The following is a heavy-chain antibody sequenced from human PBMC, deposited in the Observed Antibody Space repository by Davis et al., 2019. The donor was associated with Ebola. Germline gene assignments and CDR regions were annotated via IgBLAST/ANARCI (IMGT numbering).Heavy chain of an antibody. CDR2: IYPGDSDT. CDR3: ARHPSIMITFGGVIESVDP. D-gene: IGHD3-16*01. J-gene: IGHJ5*02. Sequence: KVSCKGSGYSFTSYWIGWVRQMPGKGLEWMGIIYPGDSDTRYSPSFQGQVTISADKSISTAYLQWSSLKASDTAMYYCARHPSIMITFGGVIESVDPWGQGTLVTVSS. V-gene: IGHV5-51*01. CDR1: GYSFTSYW.